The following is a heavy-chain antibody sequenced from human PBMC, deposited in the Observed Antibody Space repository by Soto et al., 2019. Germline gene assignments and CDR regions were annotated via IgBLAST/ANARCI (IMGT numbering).Heavy chain of an antibody. D-gene: IGHD6-6*01. CDR2: IRAYNGNT. V-gene: IGHV1-18*01. CDR1: GYTFTSHG. CDR3: ARDHLRQAEQLIPVPGSSTGAFDI. Sequence: ASVKVSCKASGYTFTSHGISWVRQAPGQGLEWMGWIRAYNGNTNYVEKFQGWVTMARDTSISTAYMELSRLRSDDTAVYYCARDHLRQAEQLIPVPGSSTGAFDIWGQGTMVTVSS. J-gene: IGHJ3*02.